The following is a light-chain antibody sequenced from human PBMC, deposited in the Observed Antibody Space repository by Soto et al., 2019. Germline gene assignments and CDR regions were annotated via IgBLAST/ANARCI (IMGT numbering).Light chain of an antibody. CDR1: QSFSSSY. V-gene: IGKV3-20*01. CDR3: HQYGSSSSWT. J-gene: IGKJ1*01. Sequence: EIVFTQSSGTLSLSPGERATVSCRASQSFSSSYLAWYQQEPGQAPRLLIYGASSRATGIPDRFSGSGSGTDFTLTISRLEPEDFAVYYCHQYGSSSSWTVGQVTKVDIK. CDR2: GAS.